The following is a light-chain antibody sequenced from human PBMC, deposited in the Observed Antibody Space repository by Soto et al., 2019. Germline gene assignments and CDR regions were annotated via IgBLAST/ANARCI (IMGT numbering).Light chain of an antibody. CDR2: DAS. CDR1: HDVSNY. J-gene: IGKJ4*01. V-gene: IGKV1-33*01. CDR3: QQYNDLPLT. Sequence: DIHMTQSPSSLSASVGDTFTVPCEASHDVSNYLNWYRQEPGKAPSLLIYDASVLETGVPSRFSGSGSGTHFTFTITSLQPEDSATYYCQQYNDLPLTFGGGTKVDI.